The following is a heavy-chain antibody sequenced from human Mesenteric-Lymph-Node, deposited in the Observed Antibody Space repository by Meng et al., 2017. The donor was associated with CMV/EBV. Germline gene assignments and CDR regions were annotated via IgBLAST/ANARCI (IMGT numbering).Heavy chain of an antibody. J-gene: IGHJ4*02. D-gene: IGHD2-21*01. CDR3: ARSVSADRHKFHIVGHYFDY. Sequence: GESLKISCAASRFTFSSYAMSWVRQAPGKGLEWVSALSGRGGNTYYADSVKGRFTISRDNSKNTLYLQMNSLRADDTAVYYCARSVSADRHKFHIVGHYFDYWGQGTLVTVSS. CDR2: LSGRGGNT. V-gene: IGHV3-23*01. CDR1: RFTFSSYA.